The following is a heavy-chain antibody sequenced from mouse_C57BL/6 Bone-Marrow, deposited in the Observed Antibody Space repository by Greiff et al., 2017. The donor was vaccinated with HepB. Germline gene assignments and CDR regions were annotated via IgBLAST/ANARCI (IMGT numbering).Heavy chain of an antibody. Sequence: EVQLQESGGGLVQPGGSLSLSCAASGFTFTDYYMSWVRQPPGKALEWLGFIRNKANGYTTEYSASVKGRFTISRDNSQSILYLQMNALRAEDSATYYCARPYGNPWYFDVWGTGTTVTVSS. CDR1: GFTFTDYY. D-gene: IGHD2-1*01. CDR2: IRNKANGYTT. J-gene: IGHJ1*03. CDR3: ARPYGNPWYFDV. V-gene: IGHV7-3*01.